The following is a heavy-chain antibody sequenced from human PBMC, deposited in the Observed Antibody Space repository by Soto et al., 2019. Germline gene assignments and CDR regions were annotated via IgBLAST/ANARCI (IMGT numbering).Heavy chain of an antibody. CDR1: GYTFTSYG. Sequence: AASVKVSCKASGYTFTSYGISWVRQAPGQGLEWMGGIIPIFNSANYAQKFQGRVTITADDSTSTAYMELRSLRPDDTAVYYCAREVTVASYSFDFWGQGTLVTVSS. V-gene: IGHV1-69*13. CDR3: AREVTVASYSFDF. CDR2: IIPIFNSA. D-gene: IGHD5-12*01. J-gene: IGHJ4*02.